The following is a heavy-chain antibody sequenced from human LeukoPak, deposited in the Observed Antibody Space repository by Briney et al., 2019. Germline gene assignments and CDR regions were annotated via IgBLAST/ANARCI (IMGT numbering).Heavy chain of an antibody. CDR1: GGSISSGSYY. Sequence: SETLSLTCTVSGGSISSGSYYWSWIRQPAGKGLEWIGRIYPSGSTNYNPSLKSRVTMSVDTSNNQFSLKLSSVTAADTAVYYCARGLWFGELLAYYFDYWGQGTLVTVSS. D-gene: IGHD3-10*01. V-gene: IGHV4-61*02. CDR2: IYPSGST. CDR3: ARGLWFGELLAYYFDY. J-gene: IGHJ4*02.